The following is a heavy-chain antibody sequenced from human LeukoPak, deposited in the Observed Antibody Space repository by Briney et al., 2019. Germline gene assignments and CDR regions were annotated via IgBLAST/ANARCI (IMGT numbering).Heavy chain of an antibody. CDR1: GFTFSSYA. D-gene: IGHD6-13*01. CDR2: ISGSGGNT. Sequence: AGGSLRLSCSASGFTFSSYAMNWVRQAPGKVLEWVSAISGSGGNTYYADSVKGRFTISRDNSKKTLYLQMKSLRGEDTAIYYCAKATGYSSSWDFDYWGQGILVTVSS. CDR3: AKATGYSSSWDFDY. J-gene: IGHJ4*02. V-gene: IGHV3-23*01.